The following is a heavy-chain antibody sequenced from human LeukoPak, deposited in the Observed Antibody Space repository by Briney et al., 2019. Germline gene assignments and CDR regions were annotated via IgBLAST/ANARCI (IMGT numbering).Heavy chain of an antibody. J-gene: IGHJ5*02. CDR1: GGSFSGYY. CDR2: INHSGNT. CDR3: ASIYGSGSPMVDAEVRNWFDP. V-gene: IGHV4-34*01. D-gene: IGHD3-10*01. Sequence: ASETLSLTCAVYGGSFSGYYWSWIRQPPGKGLEWIGEINHSGNTNYNPSLKSRVTISVDTSKNQFSLKLSSVTAADTAVYYCASIYGSGSPMVDAEVRNWFDPWGQGTLVTVSS.